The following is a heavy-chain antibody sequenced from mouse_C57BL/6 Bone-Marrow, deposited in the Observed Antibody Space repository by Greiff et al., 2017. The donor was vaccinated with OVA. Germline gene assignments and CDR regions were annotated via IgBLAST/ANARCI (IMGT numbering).Heavy chain of an antibody. D-gene: IGHD1-1*02. CDR3: ARDPYGYYAMDY. CDR1: GFTFSSYA. J-gene: IGHJ4*01. Sequence: EVQGVESGGGLVKPGGSLKLSCAASGFTFSSYAMSWVRQTPEKRLEWVATISDGGSYTYYPDNVKGRFTISRDNAKNNLYLQMSHLKSEDTAMYYCARDPYGYYAMDYWGQGTSVTVSS. CDR2: ISDGGSYT. V-gene: IGHV5-4*01.